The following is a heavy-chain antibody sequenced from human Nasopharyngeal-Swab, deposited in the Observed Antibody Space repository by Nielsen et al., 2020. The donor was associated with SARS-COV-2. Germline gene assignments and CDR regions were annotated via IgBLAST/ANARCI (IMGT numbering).Heavy chain of an antibody. Sequence: GESLKISCAASGFTFSSYSMNWVRQAPGKGLEWVSSISSSSSYIYYADSVKDRFTISRDNAKNSLYLQMNSLRAEDTAVYYCARGGLLRFGNMDVWGKGTTVTVSS. CDR3: ARGGLLRFGNMDV. CDR1: GFTFSSYS. J-gene: IGHJ6*03. D-gene: IGHD3-3*01. V-gene: IGHV3-21*01. CDR2: ISSSSSYI.